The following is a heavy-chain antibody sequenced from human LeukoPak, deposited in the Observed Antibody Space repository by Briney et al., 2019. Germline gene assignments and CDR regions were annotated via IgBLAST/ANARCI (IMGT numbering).Heavy chain of an antibody. J-gene: IGHJ6*02. V-gene: IGHV3-7*03. D-gene: IGHD3-3*01. CDR2: IKQDGSEK. Sequence: GGSLRLSCAASGFTFSSYSMNWVRQAPGKGLDWVANIKQDGSEKYYVDSVKGRFTISRDNTKNSLYLQMNSLRAEDTAVYYCARDGDGDVWGQGTTVTVSS. CDR1: GFTFSSYS. CDR3: ARDGDGDV.